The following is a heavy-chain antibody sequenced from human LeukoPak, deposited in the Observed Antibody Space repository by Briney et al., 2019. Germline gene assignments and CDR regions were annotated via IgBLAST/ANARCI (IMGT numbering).Heavy chain of an antibody. J-gene: IGHJ4*02. CDR3: ASLYSGYDWYFDY. CDR1: GYSINNAYY. CDR2: IYHSGNT. Sequence: ISDVSGYSINNAYYWGWVRQPPWKGLEWIGTIYHSGNTYYNPSLKSRDTISVDTSKNQFSLKLSSVTAADTAVYYCASLYSGYDWYFDYWGQGTLVTVSS. D-gene: IGHD5-12*01. V-gene: IGHV4-38-2*01.